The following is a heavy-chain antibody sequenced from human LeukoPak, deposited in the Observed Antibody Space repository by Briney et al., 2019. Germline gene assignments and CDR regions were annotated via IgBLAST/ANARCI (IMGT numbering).Heavy chain of an antibody. V-gene: IGHV1-2*02. Sequence: ASVKVSCKASGYTFTGYYMHWVRQAPGQGLEWMGWINPNSGGTNYAQKFQGRVTTTRDTSISTAYMELSRLRSDDTAVYYCARPSSYSSSWLYFDYWGQGTLVTVSS. CDR1: GYTFTGYY. D-gene: IGHD6-13*01. J-gene: IGHJ4*02. CDR3: ARPSSYSSSWLYFDY. CDR2: INPNSGGT.